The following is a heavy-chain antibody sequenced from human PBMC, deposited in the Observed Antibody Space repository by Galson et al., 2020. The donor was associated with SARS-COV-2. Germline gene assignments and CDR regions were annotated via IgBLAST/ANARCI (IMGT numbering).Heavy chain of an antibody. D-gene: IGHD3-22*01. Sequence: SVKVSCKASGGTFSNYAISWVRQAPGQGLEWMGWIMPLFGATNYAQKFQGRVTFTADKSTSTAYMELSSLRSEDTAVYYCARHGDTMRLVFIEYAVDIWGQGTMVTVSS. CDR3: ARHGDTMRLVFIEYAVDI. V-gene: IGHV1-69*06. CDR2: IMPLFGAT. J-gene: IGHJ3*02. CDR1: GGTFSNYA.